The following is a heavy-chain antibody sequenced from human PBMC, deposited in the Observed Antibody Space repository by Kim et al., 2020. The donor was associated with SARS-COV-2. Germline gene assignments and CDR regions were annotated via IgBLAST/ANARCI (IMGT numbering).Heavy chain of an antibody. CDR1: GFTFSSYG. CDR2: IWYDGSNK. J-gene: IGHJ4*02. CDR3: ARDLGVACSSTSCYPMDY. Sequence: GGSLRLSCAASGFTFSSYGMHWVRQAPGKGLEWVAVIWYDGSNKYYADSVKGRFTISRDNSKNTLYLQMNSLRAEDTAVYYCARDLGVACSSTSCYPMDYWGQGTLVTVSS. D-gene: IGHD2-2*01. V-gene: IGHV3-33*01.